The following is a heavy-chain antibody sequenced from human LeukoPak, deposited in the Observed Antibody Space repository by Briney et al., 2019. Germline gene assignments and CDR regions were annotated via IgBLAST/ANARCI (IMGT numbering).Heavy chain of an antibody. J-gene: IGHJ4*02. CDR2: IYPGDSDT. CDR3: ARRFLADPSGFDY. Sequence: GESLKISCKGSGYSFTDYWIGWVRQMPGEGLEWMGIIYPGDSDTRYSPSFQGQVTISVDKSISTAYLQWSSLKASDTAMYYCARRFLADPSGFDYWGQGTLVTVSS. CDR1: GYSFTDYW. V-gene: IGHV5-51*01.